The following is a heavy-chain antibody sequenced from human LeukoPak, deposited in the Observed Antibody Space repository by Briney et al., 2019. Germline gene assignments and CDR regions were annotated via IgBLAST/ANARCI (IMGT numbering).Heavy chain of an antibody. CDR2: ISAYNGNT. J-gene: IGHJ4*02. D-gene: IGHD3-10*01. Sequence: GASVKVSCKASGYTFTGYGISWVRQAPGQGLEWMGWISAYNGNTNYAQKLQGRVTMTTDTSTSTAYMELRSLRSDDTAVYYCARDRSGSYYAYFDYWGQGTLVTVSS. CDR1: GYTFTGYG. CDR3: ARDRSGSYYAYFDY. V-gene: IGHV1-18*01.